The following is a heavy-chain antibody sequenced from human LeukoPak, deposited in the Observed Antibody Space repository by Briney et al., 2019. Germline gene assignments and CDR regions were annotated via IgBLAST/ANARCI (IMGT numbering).Heavy chain of an antibody. CDR1: GFXFSSYW. V-gene: IGHV3-74*01. J-gene: IGHJ4*02. CDR2: INSDGSST. D-gene: IGHD2-2*01. Sequence: GGSLRLSCAASGFXFSSYWMLWVRQAPGKGLVWVSRINSDGSSTSYADSVKGRFTISRDNAKNTLYLQMNSLRAEDTAVYYCAREDIVVVPAMGYWGQGTLVTVSS. CDR3: AREDIVVVPAMGY.